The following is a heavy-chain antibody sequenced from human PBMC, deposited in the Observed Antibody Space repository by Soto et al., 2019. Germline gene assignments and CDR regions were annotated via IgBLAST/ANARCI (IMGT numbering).Heavy chain of an antibody. V-gene: IGHV4-4*02. D-gene: IGHD3-10*01. CDR1: GGSISSSNW. CDR2: IYHSGST. Sequence: QVQLQESGPGLVKPSGTLSLTCAVSGGSISSSNWWSWVRQPPGKGLEWIGEIYHSGSTNYNPSRKRRVTASVDESKNPFALQRSSVTAADPAVYYCARSAGVDCGSGTYWYFDLWGRGTLVTVSS. J-gene: IGHJ2*01. CDR3: ARSAGVDCGSGTYWYFDL.